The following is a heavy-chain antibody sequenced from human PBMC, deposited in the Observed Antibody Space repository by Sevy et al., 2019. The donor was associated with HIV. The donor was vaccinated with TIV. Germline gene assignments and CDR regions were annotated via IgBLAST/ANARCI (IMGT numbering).Heavy chain of an antibody. V-gene: IGHV3-21*01. Sequence: GGSLRLSCAASGFTFMSYSMNWVRQAPGKGLEWVSSISSGGTSIYYADSVKGRFTISRDDAKNSLYLQMNSLRVEDTAVFYCARDPDTNVVTYFDYWGQGTLVTVSS. CDR1: GFTFMSYS. CDR3: ARDPDTNVVTYFDY. D-gene: IGHD2-21*02. CDR2: ISSGGTSI. J-gene: IGHJ4*02.